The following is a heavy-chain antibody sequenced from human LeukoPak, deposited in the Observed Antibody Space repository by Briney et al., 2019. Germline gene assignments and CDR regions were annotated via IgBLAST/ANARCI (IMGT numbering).Heavy chain of an antibody. CDR3: AKDPRRYSRTGGYFDY. Sequence: PGGSLRLSCAASRFTFSNYVMHWVRQAPGKGLEGVAVISYDGSDKYYADSVKGRFTISRDNSKNKLYLQMNSLRAEDTAVYYCAKDPRRYSRTGGYFDYWGQGTLVTVSS. V-gene: IGHV3-30*18. CDR2: ISYDGSDK. D-gene: IGHD6-13*01. CDR1: RFTFSNYV. J-gene: IGHJ4*02.